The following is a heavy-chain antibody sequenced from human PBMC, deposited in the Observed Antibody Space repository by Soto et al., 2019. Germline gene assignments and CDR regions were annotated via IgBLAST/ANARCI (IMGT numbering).Heavy chain of an antibody. CDR3: AREYIVVVPAALNNYYYYGMDV. Sequence: ASVKVSCKASGGTFSSYAMSWVRQAPGQELEWMGGIIPIFGTANYAQKFQGRVTITADESTSTAYMELSSLRSEDTAVYYCAREYIVVVPAALNNYYYYGMDVWGQGTTVTVSS. CDR2: IIPIFGTA. J-gene: IGHJ6*02. V-gene: IGHV1-69*13. CDR1: GGTFSSYA. D-gene: IGHD2-2*01.